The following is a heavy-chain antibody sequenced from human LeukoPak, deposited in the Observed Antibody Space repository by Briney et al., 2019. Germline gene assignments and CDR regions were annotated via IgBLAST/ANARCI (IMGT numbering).Heavy chain of an antibody. D-gene: IGHD3-10*01. J-gene: IGHJ3*02. V-gene: IGHV4-34*01. Sequence: SETLSLTCAVYGGSFSGCYWSWIRQPPGKGLEWIGEINHSGSTNYNPSLKSRVTISVDTSKNQFSLKLSSVTAADTAVYYCARGVVRDAFDIWGQGTMVTVSS. CDR2: INHSGST. CDR3: ARGVVRDAFDI. CDR1: GGSFSGCY.